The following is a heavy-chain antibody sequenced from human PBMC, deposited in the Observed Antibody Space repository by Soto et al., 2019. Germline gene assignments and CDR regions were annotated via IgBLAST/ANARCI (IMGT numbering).Heavy chain of an antibody. V-gene: IGHV3-30-3*01. D-gene: IGHD5-18*01. CDR3: ARDLAQLWSNFDY. J-gene: IGHJ4*02. CDR2: ISYDGSNK. CDR1: GFTFSSYA. Sequence: PGGSLRLSCAASGFTFSSYAMHWVRQAPGKGLEWVAVISYDGSNKYYADSVKGRFTISRDNSKNTLYLQMNSLRAEDTAVYYCARDLAQLWSNFDYWGQGTLVTVSS.